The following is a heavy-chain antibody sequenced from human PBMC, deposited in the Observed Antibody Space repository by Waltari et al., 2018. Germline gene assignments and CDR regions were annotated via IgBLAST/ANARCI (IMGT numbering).Heavy chain of an antibody. CDR1: GFTFSSYP. Sequence: EVQLLESGGGLVQPGGSLRLSCAASGFTFSSYPMSWFRQAQGKGLEWVSAISGSGGSTYYADSVKGRFTISRDNSKNTLYLQMNSLRAEDTAVYYCAKNLWFGELYDAFDIWGQGTMVTVSS. J-gene: IGHJ3*02. D-gene: IGHD3-10*01. V-gene: IGHV3-23*01. CDR2: ISGSGGST. CDR3: AKNLWFGELYDAFDI.